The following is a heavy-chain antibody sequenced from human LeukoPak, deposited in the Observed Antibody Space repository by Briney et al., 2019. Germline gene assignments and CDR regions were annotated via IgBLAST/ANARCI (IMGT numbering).Heavy chain of an antibody. CDR2: FHYSGST. Sequence: SETLSLTCAVSGDSISSYYWSWIRQPPGKGLEWIGYFHYSGSTNYSPSLKSRVTISIDTSKNQFSLKLSSVTAADTAVYYCARVYSGYALYWGQGTLVTVSS. CDR1: GDSISSYY. CDR3: ARVYSGYALY. J-gene: IGHJ4*02. V-gene: IGHV4-59*12. D-gene: IGHD5-12*01.